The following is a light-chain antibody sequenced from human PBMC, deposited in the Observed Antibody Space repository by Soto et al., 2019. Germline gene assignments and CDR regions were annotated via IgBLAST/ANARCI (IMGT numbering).Light chain of an antibody. V-gene: IGKV3-11*01. CDR1: QSISDT. J-gene: IGKJ4*01. Sequence: EIVMTQSPATLSVSPGGRATLSCRASQSISDTLAWYQQKPGQAPRLLISETSNRATGIPGRFSGSGSGTDVTLTISSLEPEDFAVYYCQHHSNWLRTFGGGTKVDIK. CDR2: ETS. CDR3: QHHSNWLRT.